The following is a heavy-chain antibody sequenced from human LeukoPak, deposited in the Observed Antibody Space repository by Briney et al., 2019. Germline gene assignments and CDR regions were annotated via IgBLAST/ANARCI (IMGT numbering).Heavy chain of an antibody. CDR1: GYSFSDYC. CDR2: IYSYDSGT. V-gene: IGHV5-51*01. J-gene: IGHJ4*02. D-gene: IGHD3-22*01. Sequence: RGESLKISCKGSGYSFSDYCFGCLSHMPAKSRVWLVAIYSYDSGTCYSPSFQSQVTISADKSISKAFLQWNSLKAADTAMYYCATALYYLDSSDYPRQHHFDSWSQGNPVTGSS. CDR3: ATALYYLDSSDYPRQHHFDS.